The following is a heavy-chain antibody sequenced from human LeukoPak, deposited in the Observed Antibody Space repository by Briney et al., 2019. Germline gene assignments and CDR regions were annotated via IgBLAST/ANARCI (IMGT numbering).Heavy chain of an antibody. Sequence: SETLSLTCTVSGGSISSSSDDWGWIRQPPGKGREWFGSFYYSVSTYYNPSLKRRVTISEDTSKNQLSLKLSSVTAADTAVYYCASSPPRGWYSGWYFDYWGQGTLVTVSS. CDR2: FYYSVST. V-gene: IGHV4-39*01. CDR3: ASSPPRGWYSGWYFDY. J-gene: IGHJ4*02. CDR1: GGSISSSSDD. D-gene: IGHD6-19*01.